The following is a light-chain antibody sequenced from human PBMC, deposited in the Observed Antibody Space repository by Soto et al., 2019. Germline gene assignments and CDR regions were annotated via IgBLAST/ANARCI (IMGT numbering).Light chain of an antibody. CDR2: EGT. CDR3: CSYAGSGTFA. V-gene: IGLV2-23*03. J-gene: IGLJ2*01. CDR1: SSDVGGYNY. Sequence: QSALTQPASVSGSPGQSITISCTGTSSDVGGYNYVSWYQQHPGKAPKLMIYEGTKRPSGVSDRFSASQSGNTASLTISGLQPEDEAAYYCCSYAGSGTFAFGGGTKLTVL.